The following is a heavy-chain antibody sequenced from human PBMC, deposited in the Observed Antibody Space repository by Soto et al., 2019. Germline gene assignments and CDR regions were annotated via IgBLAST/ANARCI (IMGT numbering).Heavy chain of an antibody. Sequence: TLSLTGTVSGGSISSGGYYWTWIRLHPVRGLEWIGYIHDSGSSFYLPSLKSRVTILLETSKNQFSLNLRSVTAADTAVYYCARSQMATTGPYFDFWGHETLVTVSS. J-gene: IGHJ4*01. CDR3: ARSQMATTGPYFDF. CDR2: IHDSGSS. CDR1: GGSISSGGYY. V-gene: IGHV4-31*03. D-gene: IGHD1-1*01.